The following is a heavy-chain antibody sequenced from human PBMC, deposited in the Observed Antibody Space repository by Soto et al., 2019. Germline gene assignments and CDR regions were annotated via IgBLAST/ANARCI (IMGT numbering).Heavy chain of an antibody. CDR1: GDSVSTNSAT. CDR2: TYYRSNWYT. D-gene: IGHD3-10*01. CDR3: ARDFITMVRPTWFDP. J-gene: IGHJ5*02. V-gene: IGHV6-1*01. Sequence: SQTLSLTCAISGDSVSTNSATWDWIRQSPSRGLEWLGRTYYRSNWYTDYAVSVKGRITISPDTSNNQLSLQLNSVTPDDTAVYYCARDFITMVRPTWFDPWGQGTLVTVSS.